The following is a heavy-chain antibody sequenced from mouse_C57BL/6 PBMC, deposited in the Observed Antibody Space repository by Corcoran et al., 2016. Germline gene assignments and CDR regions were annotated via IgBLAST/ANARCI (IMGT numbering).Heavy chain of an antibody. V-gene: IGHV1-26*01. Sequence: EVQLQQSGPELVKPGASVKISCKASGYTFTDYYMNWVKQSHGKSLEWIGDINPNNGGTSYNQKFKGKATLTVDKSSSTAYMELRSLTSEDSAVYYCAPNWEKGYWGQGTTLTVSS. CDR3: APNWEKGY. J-gene: IGHJ2*01. CDR2: INPNNGGT. D-gene: IGHD4-1*01. CDR1: GYTFTDYY.